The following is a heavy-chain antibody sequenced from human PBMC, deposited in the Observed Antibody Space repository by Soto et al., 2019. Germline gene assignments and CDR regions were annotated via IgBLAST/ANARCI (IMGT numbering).Heavy chain of an antibody. V-gene: IGHV3-23*01. CDR2: INPRGDGT. CDR1: GFTFSSYA. Sequence: PGGSLRLSCAASGFTFSSYAMAWVRQAPGKGLEFVSSINPRGDGTYYADSFKGRFTISRDSSKNTLYLQMNSLRAEDTAVYYCAKRVERSFAYWGQGTLVTVSS. CDR3: AKRVERSFAY. J-gene: IGHJ4*02.